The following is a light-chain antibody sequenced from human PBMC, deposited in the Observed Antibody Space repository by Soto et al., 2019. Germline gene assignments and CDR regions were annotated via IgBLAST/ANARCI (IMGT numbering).Light chain of an antibody. Sequence: QSALTQPPSASGTPGQRVTISCSGSSSNIGSNTVNWYQQLPGTAPTLLIYSNNHRPSGVPDRFSGSKSGTSASLAVNGLQSGDEADYYCAAWDDSLNGPLFGGGTKLTVL. V-gene: IGLV1-44*01. CDR2: SNN. CDR1: SSNIGSNT. J-gene: IGLJ3*02. CDR3: AAWDDSLNGPL.